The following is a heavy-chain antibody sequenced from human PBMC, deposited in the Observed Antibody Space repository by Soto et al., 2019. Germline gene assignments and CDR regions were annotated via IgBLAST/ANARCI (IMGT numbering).Heavy chain of an antibody. D-gene: IGHD2-2*01. Sequence: QVQLVQSGAEVKKPGASVKVSCKASGYTFTSHGVSWVRQAPGPGLEWMGWISGSNGNTKYAQSFQGRVTLTTDTSTSTAYMELRRLNSDDTAVYYCARDPVDCSSSGCSEDYWGQGTLVTVSS. J-gene: IGHJ4*02. CDR3: ARDPVDCSSSGCSEDY. V-gene: IGHV1-18*04. CDR1: GYTFTSHG. CDR2: ISGSNGNT.